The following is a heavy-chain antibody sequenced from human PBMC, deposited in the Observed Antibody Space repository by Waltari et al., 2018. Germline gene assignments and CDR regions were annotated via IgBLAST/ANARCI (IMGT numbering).Heavy chain of an antibody. CDR3: ARDPSSSWYDY. Sequence: QVQLVQSGAEVKKPGSSVKVSCQASGGTFSSHALSWVRQAPGQGLGWMGGIIPIFGTANYAHKFQGRVTITADKSTSTVYMELSSLRSEDTAVYYCARDPSSSWYDYWGQGTLVTVSS. CDR1: GGTFSSHA. V-gene: IGHV1-69*14. CDR2: IIPIFGTA. J-gene: IGHJ4*02. D-gene: IGHD6-13*01.